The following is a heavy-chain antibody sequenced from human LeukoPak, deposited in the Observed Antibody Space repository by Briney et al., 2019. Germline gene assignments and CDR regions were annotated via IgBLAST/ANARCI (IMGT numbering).Heavy chain of an antibody. V-gene: IGHV4-38-2*02. Sequence: SETLSLTCKVSGYPIGLDYYWVWIRQAPGRGLQWIGGFHRGRVQYNSALKSRVTISIDSSKNQFSLRMWPVTAADTAFYFCARAPSSYESGNGYPNLGWLDPWGQGALVTVSS. D-gene: IGHD5-24*01. CDR3: ARAPSSYESGNGYPNLGWLDP. J-gene: IGHJ5*02. CDR2: FHRGRV. CDR1: GYPIGLDYY.